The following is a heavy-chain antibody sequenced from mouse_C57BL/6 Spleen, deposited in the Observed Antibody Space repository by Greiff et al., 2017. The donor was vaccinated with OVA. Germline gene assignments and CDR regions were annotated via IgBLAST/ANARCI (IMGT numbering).Heavy chain of an antibody. D-gene: IGHD2-3*01. CDR2: IWGGGST. J-gene: IGHJ3*01. CDR1: GFSLTSYG. Sequence: VHLVESGPGLVAPSQSLSITCTVSGFSLTSYGVYWVRQSPGKGLEWLGVIWGGGSTNYNSALISRLSISKDNSKSQVFLNRIRLETDDTAMYSSANLDGSFAYWGQGTLVTVSA. CDR3: ANLDGSFAY. V-gene: IGHV2-6*01.